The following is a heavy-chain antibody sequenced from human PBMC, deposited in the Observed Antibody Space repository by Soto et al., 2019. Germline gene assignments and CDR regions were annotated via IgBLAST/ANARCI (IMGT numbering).Heavy chain of an antibody. Sequence: PGGSLRLSCAASGFTFSNAWMNWVRQAPGKGLEWVGRIKSKTDGGTTDYAAPVKGRFTISRDDSKNTLYLQMNSLKTEDTAVYYCTTGYYYDSSGYGWESLEDYWGQGTLVTVSS. CDR2: IKSKTDGGTT. V-gene: IGHV3-15*07. J-gene: IGHJ4*02. D-gene: IGHD3-22*01. CDR1: GFTFSNAW. CDR3: TTGYYYDSSGYGWESLEDY.